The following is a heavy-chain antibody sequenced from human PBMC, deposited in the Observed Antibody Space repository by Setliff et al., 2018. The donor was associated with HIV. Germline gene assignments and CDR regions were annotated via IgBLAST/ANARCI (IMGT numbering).Heavy chain of an antibody. J-gene: IGHJ4*02. CDR2: ICYSGTT. Sequence: SETLSLTCTVSGGSITGTYWSWVRQPPGKGLEWIGYICYSGTTTYSPSLNSRATISVDTSKNSFSLRLSSVTAAATAVYNCARVNALIRASFDYWGQGALVTVSS. CDR3: ARVNALIRASFDY. CDR1: GGSITGTY. V-gene: IGHV4-59*01.